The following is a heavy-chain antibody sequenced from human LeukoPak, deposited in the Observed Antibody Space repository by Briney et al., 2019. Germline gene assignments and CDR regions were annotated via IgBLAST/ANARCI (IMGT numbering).Heavy chain of an antibody. CDR1: GFTFTNYA. Sequence: GGSLRLSCAASGFTFTNYAMSWVRQTPGKGLESVSAISAISGSGETTYYADSVKGRFTISRDNSKSSLYLQMNSLRAEDTAVYYCAKFFGVIISTYPYDYWGQGTLVTVSS. D-gene: IGHD2-21*01. V-gene: IGHV3-23*01. CDR3: AKFFGVIISTYPYDY. J-gene: IGHJ4*02. CDR2: ISAISGSGETT.